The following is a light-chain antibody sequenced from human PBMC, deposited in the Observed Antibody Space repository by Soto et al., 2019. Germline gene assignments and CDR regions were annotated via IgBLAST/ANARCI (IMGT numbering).Light chain of an antibody. Sequence: DIVLTQSPGTLSLSPGQRATLSCRASQSVSSNYLAWYQQRPGQAPRLLIYGASTRATGIPDRFSGSGSGTDLTLTISRLEPEDFAVYYCQQYGSLSWTFGQGTKVDIK. CDR3: QQYGSLSWT. CDR1: QSVSSNY. V-gene: IGKV3-20*01. CDR2: GAS. J-gene: IGKJ1*01.